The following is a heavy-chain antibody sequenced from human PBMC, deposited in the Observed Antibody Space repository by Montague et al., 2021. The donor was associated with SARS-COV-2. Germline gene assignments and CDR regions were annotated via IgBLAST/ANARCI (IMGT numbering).Heavy chain of an antibody. J-gene: IGHJ4*02. Sequence: SLRLSCAASGITFSNYAMSWVRQAPEKGLEWVSAISGSGGSTYYADSVKGRFTISRDNSKNTLYLQMNSLRAGDTAVYYCAKDKGVAYYFDHWGQGTLVTVSS. D-gene: IGHD2-15*01. CDR2: ISGSGGST. V-gene: IGHV3-23*01. CDR1: GITFSNYA. CDR3: AKDKGVAYYFDH.